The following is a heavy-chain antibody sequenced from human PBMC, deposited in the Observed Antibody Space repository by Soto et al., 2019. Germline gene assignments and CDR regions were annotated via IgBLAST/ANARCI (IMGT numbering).Heavy chain of an antibody. CDR2: ISQSGNVI. J-gene: IGHJ4*02. CDR3: SRVDPSAKSPDY. CDR1: GFTFRDFQ. Sequence: GGSLRLSCAASGFTFRDFQMSWIRQAPGKGLEWISYISQSGNVIYYADSVKGRFTISRDESKNTVYLHMHSLKTDDTAVYYCSRVDPSAKSPDYWGQGTLVTVSS. V-gene: IGHV3-11*01. D-gene: IGHD2-15*01.